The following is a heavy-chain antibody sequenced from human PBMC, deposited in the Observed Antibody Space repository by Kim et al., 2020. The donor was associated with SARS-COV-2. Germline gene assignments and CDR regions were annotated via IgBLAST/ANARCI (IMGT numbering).Heavy chain of an antibody. CDR2: ISWNSGSI. J-gene: IGHJ4*02. V-gene: IGHV3-9*01. D-gene: IGHD3-16*02. CDR3: AKDKGNMITFGGVIVARGWPFDY. Sequence: GGSLRLSCAASGFTFDDYAMHWVRQAPGKGLEWVSGISWNSGSIGYADSVKGRFTISRDNAKNSLYLQMNSLRAEDTALYYCAKDKGNMITFGGVIVARGWPFDYWGQGTLVTVSS. CDR1: GFTFDDYA.